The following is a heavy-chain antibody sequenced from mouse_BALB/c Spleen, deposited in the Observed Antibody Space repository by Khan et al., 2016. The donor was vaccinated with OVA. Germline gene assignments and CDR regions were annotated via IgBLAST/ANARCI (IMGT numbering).Heavy chain of an antibody. CDR3: ARSGYDYGRGALFAY. CDR1: GFSLTNYS. Sequence: QVQLKESGPGLVQPSQSLSITCTVSGFSLTNYSVHWVRQSPGKGLEWLGVIWSAGSTDYNAAFISRLTIRKDNSRSQVFFKMNSLQPNDTARYYCARSGYDYGRGALFAYWGQGTLVTVSA. D-gene: IGHD2-4*01. CDR2: IWSAGST. J-gene: IGHJ3*01. V-gene: IGHV2-2*02.